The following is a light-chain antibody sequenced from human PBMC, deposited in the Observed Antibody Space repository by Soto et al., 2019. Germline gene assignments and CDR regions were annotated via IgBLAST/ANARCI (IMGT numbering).Light chain of an antibody. CDR3: KSYAGSNTYV. J-gene: IGLJ1*01. V-gene: IGLV2-8*01. CDR2: EVV. Sequence: QPNLTQPPSAFGSPGQSVTIACTGTKNDIGVYDFVSWYQHHPGKAPRLIIYEVVQRPSGVPDRFSGSKSGNTASLTVSGLQAADEADYFCKSYAGSNTYVFGSGTKVTVL. CDR1: KNDIGVYDF.